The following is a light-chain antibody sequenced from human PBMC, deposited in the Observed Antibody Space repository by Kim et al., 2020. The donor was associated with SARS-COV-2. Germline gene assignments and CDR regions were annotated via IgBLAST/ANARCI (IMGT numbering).Light chain of an antibody. CDR2: TNN. V-gene: IGLV1-44*01. CDR1: SSNIGGHT. CDR3: AAWDDSLNAWV. J-gene: IGLJ3*02. Sequence: GQRVTISCSGRSSNIGGHTVNWYQQLPGTAPKLLIYTNNQRPSGVPDRFSGSKSGTSASLAISGLQSEDEADYYCAAWDDSLNAWVFGGGTQLTVL.